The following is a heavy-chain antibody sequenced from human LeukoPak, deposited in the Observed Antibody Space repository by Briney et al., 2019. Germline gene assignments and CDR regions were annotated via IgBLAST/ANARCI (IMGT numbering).Heavy chain of an antibody. D-gene: IGHD2-15*01. J-gene: IGHJ4*02. CDR1: GYTSTGYY. V-gene: IGHV1-2*02. CDR2: INPNSGGT. Sequence: GASVKVSCKASGYTSTGYYMHWVRQAPGQGLEWMGWINPNSGGTNYAQKFQGRVTMTRDTSISTAYMELSRLRSDDTAVYYCARSYCSGGSCYDYWGQGTLVTVSS. CDR3: ARSYCSGGSCYDY.